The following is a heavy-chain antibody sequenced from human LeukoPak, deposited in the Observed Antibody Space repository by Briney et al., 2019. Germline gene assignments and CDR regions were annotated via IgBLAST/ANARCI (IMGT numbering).Heavy chain of an antibody. CDR1: GFMFSSYW. Sequence: GGSLRLSCEASGFMFSSYWMTWVRQAPGKGLEWVANMKRDGSEKNYVDSVKGRFTISRDNANNSLYLQMNSLRAEDTAVYYCAREREDSSSWPSFDYWGQGTLVTVSS. CDR3: AREREDSSSWPSFDY. J-gene: IGHJ4*02. V-gene: IGHV3-7*03. D-gene: IGHD6-13*01. CDR2: MKRDGSEK.